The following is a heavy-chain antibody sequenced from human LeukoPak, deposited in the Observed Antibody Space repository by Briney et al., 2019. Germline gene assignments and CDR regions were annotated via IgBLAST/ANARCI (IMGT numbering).Heavy chain of an antibody. CDR1: GFTFSSYA. D-gene: IGHD2-8*01. CDR3: AKGEQGMVYDTETQYYFDY. Sequence: PGGSLRLSCAASGFTFSSYAMSWVRQAPGKGLEWVSAVSGSGGSTYYADSVKGRFTISRDNSKNTLYLQMNSLRAEDTAVYYCAKGEQGMVYDTETQYYFDYWGQGTLVTVSS. CDR2: VSGSGGST. V-gene: IGHV3-23*01. J-gene: IGHJ4*02.